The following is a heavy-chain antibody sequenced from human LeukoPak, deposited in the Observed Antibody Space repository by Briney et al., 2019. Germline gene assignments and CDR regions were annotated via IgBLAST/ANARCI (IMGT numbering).Heavy chain of an antibody. CDR2: IYYSGST. Sequence: SETLSLTCTVSGGSISSSSYYWGWIRQPPGKGLEWIGSIYYSGSTYYNPSLKSRVTISVDTSKNQFSLKLSSVTAADTAVYYCASPLAGRPGGYYYMDVWGKGTTVTVSS. CDR1: GGSISSSSYY. D-gene: IGHD6-6*01. J-gene: IGHJ6*03. CDR3: ASPLAGRPGGYYYMDV. V-gene: IGHV4-39*01.